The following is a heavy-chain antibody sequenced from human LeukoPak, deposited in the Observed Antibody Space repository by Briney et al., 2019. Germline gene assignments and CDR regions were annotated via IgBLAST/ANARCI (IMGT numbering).Heavy chain of an antibody. J-gene: IGHJ3*02. V-gene: IGHV1-24*01. CDR3: ATDRRGPMVRAVFAFDI. D-gene: IGHD3-10*01. CDR1: GYTLTELS. CDR2: FDPEDGET. Sequence: ASVKVSCKVSGYTLTELSIHWVRRAPGKGLAWMGGFDPEDGETIYAQKFQDRVTMTEDTSTDTAYMELSSLRSDDTAVYYCATDRRGPMVRAVFAFDIWGQGTTVTVSS.